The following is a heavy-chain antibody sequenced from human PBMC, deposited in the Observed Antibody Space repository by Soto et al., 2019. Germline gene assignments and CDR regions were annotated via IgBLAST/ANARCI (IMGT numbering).Heavy chain of an antibody. J-gene: IGHJ5*02. CDR3: ARVAPSGGSVPRFAP. D-gene: IGHD3-10*01. CDR2: INAGNGNT. Sequence: QVQLVQSGAEVKEPGASVRVSCKAFGYTFTAYNIHWLRQAPGQGLEWMGWINAGNGNTRSSRKFKGKVIITRDTSATPAYLEVDSLRYQDTAIYYCARVAPSGGSVPRFAPWGQGTLLTVSS. V-gene: IGHV1-3*01. CDR1: GYTFTAYN.